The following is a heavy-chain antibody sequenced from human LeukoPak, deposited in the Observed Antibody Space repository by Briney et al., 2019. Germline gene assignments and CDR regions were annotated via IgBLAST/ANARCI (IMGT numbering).Heavy chain of an antibody. CDR2: IYYSGST. Sequence: SETLSLTCTVSGGSISSYYWGWIRQPPGKGLEWIGSIYYSGSTYYNPSLKSRVTISVDTSKNQFSLKLSSVTAADTAVYYCASRSSGWYSNIDYWGQGTLVTVSS. V-gene: IGHV4-39*01. CDR1: GGSISSYY. J-gene: IGHJ4*02. D-gene: IGHD6-19*01. CDR3: ASRSSGWYSNIDY.